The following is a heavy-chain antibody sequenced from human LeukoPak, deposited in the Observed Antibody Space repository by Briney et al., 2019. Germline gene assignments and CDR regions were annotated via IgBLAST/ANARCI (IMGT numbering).Heavy chain of an antibody. D-gene: IGHD6-19*01. CDR1: GFTFSSYS. V-gene: IGHV3-21*01. J-gene: IGHJ4*02. CDR2: ISSSSSYI. Sequence: GGPLPLSCAASGFTFSSYSVNWVRQAPGKGLEGVSSISSSSSYIYYADSVKGRFTISRDNAMNSLYLQMNSLRAEDTAVYYCARGLAVAGSIIDYWGQGTLVTVSS. CDR3: ARGLAVAGSIIDY.